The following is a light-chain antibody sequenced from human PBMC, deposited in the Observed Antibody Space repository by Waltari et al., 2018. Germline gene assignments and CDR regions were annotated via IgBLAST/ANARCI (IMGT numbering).Light chain of an antibody. CDR1: RNILYSSNNKNH. CDR2: WAS. V-gene: IGKV4-1*01. Sequence: DIVMTQSPDSLTASLGERATINCQSSRNILYSSNNKNHLAWYQQKPGQPPKLLIYWASTRESGVPDRFSGSGSGTDFTLTISSLQPEDVAVYYCQQYYTTPPYTFGQGTKQEIK. CDR3: QQYYTTPPYT. J-gene: IGKJ2*01.